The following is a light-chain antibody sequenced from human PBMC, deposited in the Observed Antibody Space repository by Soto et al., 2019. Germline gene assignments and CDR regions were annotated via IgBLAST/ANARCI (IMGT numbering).Light chain of an antibody. V-gene: IGKV1-5*03. J-gene: IGKJ4*01. CDR1: QSISSW. CDR2: EAS. CDR3: QQYNSSPLT. Sequence: DIHMTQSPSTLSASVGDRVTITCRASQSISSWLAWYQQKPAKAPNLLIYEASNLESGVPSRFSGSGSGTEFTLTISGLQPDDSATYYCQQYNSSPLTFGGGTKVEIQ.